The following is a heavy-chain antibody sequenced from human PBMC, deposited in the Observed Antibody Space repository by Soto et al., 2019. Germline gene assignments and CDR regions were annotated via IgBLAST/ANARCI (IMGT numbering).Heavy chain of an antibody. Sequence: RFVKRKSVDLGVSRIIKTISWVRQAPGNGLEWVSAISGRGGSTYYADSVKGRFTISRDNSKHTLYLQMSSLGAEDTAVSYCAKQLVQWLVVVERGMDVWGQGTTVTVSS. CDR3: AKQLVQWLVVVERGMDV. J-gene: IGHJ6*02. CDR1: GVSRIIKT. V-gene: IGHV3-23*01. CDR2: ISGRGGST. D-gene: IGHD6-19*01.